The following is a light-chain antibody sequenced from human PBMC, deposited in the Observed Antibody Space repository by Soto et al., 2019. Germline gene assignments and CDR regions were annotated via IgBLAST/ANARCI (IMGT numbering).Light chain of an antibody. CDR2: QTS. CDR1: QYINTR. Sequence: ESVLTQYPATLSSFHGDRVTLSCRASQYINTRLAWYQHRPGQAPRLLIYQTSLRAAGIPARFSASGSGTDFTLTISDVQPEDFALYYCHQRQSWPRTFGQGTKVDIK. CDR3: HQRQSWPRT. V-gene: IGKV3-11*01. J-gene: IGKJ1*01.